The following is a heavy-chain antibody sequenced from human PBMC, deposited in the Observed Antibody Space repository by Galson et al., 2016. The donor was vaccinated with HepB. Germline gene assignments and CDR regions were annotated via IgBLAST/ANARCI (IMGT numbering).Heavy chain of an antibody. CDR1: GDSMIPYF. CDR3: ARESVSIAALDS. CDR2: IYSTGDT. J-gene: IGHJ4*02. V-gene: IGHV4-4*07. D-gene: IGHD6-6*01. Sequence: ETLSLTCSVSGDSMIPYFWTWIRQPAGKGLEWLGRIYSTGDTNYSPSLVSRVTMLVDTSKNQFSLRLDSLTAADTAVYYCARESVSIAALDSWGQGILVTVSS.